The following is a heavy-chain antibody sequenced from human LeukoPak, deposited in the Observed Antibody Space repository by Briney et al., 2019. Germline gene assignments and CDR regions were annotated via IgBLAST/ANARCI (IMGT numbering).Heavy chain of an antibody. CDR3: GIAAAGTAWVRD. CDR2: IYYSGST. Sequence: KASETLSLTCTVSGGSISSYYWSWIRQPPGKGLEWIGNIYYSGSTNYNPSLKSRVTISVDKSKNQFSLKLSSVTAADTAVYYCGIAAAGTAWVRDWGQGTLVTVSS. J-gene: IGHJ1*01. CDR1: GGSISSYY. D-gene: IGHD6-13*01. V-gene: IGHV4-59*01.